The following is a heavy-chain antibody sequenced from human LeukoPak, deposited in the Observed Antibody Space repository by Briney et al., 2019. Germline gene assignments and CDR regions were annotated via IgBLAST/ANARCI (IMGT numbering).Heavy chain of an antibody. Sequence: PSETLSLTCTVSGGSISSYYWSWIRQPPGKGLEWIGYIYYSGSTNYNPSLKSRVTISVDTSKNQFSLKLSSVTAADTAVYYWARGHYGSGSYYRSGYYGMDVWGQGTTVTVSS. CDR1: GGSISSYY. J-gene: IGHJ6*02. CDR2: IYYSGST. CDR3: ARGHYGSGSYYRSGYYGMDV. D-gene: IGHD3-10*01. V-gene: IGHV4-59*01.